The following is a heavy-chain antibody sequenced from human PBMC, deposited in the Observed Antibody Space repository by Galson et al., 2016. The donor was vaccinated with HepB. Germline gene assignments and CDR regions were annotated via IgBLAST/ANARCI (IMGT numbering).Heavy chain of an antibody. V-gene: IGHV4-39*01. CDR3: ARHGPVTTHFY. Sequence: SETLSLTCTVSGDSISSSSYYWGWIRQPPGKGLEWIGSFYSRGNTFHNPSLKSRVTLSIDTSKNQFSLNLNSVTAADTAVYYCARHGPVTTHFYWGQGTLVTVSS. CDR1: GDSISSSSYY. CDR2: FYSRGNT. D-gene: IGHD4-11*01. J-gene: IGHJ4*02.